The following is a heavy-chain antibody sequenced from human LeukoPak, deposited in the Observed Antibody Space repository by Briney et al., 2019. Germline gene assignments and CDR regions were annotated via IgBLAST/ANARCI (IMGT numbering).Heavy chain of an antibody. CDR3: ARVRVRGIITYYFDY. D-gene: IGHD3-10*01. CDR2: IKQDGSEK. CDR1: EFTFNNYW. V-gene: IGHV3-7*01. J-gene: IGHJ4*02. Sequence: PGGSLRLSCAASEFTFNNYWMNWVRQAPGKGLEWVANIKQDGSEKYYVDSVKGRFTISRDNAKNSLCLQMNSLRAEDTAVYYCARVRVRGIITYYFDYWGQGTLVTVSS.